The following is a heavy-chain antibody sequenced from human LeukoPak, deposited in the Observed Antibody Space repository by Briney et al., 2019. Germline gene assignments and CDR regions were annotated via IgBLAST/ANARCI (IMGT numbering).Heavy chain of an antibody. CDR1: GESITSYY. V-gene: IGHV4-59*01. CDR3: ARDLSSGSYPYFDY. D-gene: IGHD3-10*02. CDR2: IYYTGSS. J-gene: IGHJ4*02. Sequence: SETLSLTCIVSGESITSYYWSWIRQPPGKGLEWIGYIYYTGSSKYNPSLKSRVTLSVDTSENQFSLTLNSVTAADTAVYYCARDLSSGSYPYFDYWGQGTLVTVSS.